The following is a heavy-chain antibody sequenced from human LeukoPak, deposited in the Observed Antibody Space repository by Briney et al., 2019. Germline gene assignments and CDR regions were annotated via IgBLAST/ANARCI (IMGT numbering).Heavy chain of an antibody. V-gene: IGHV4-59*01. Sequence: PSETLSPTCTVSGGSISSYYWSWIRQPPGKGLEWIGYVHYSGSTNYNPSLKSRVTISVDTSKNQFSLKVTSVTAADTAVYYCATEYCSTTNCPFDFWGQGTLVTVSS. CDR3: ATEYCSTTNCPFDF. CDR1: GGSISSYY. CDR2: VHYSGST. J-gene: IGHJ4*02. D-gene: IGHD2-2*01.